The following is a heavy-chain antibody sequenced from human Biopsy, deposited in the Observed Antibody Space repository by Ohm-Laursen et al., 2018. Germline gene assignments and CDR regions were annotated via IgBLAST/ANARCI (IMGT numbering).Heavy chain of an antibody. D-gene: IGHD3-22*01. J-gene: IGHJ6*02. CDR1: GESFNGYY. CDR3: VRGVDYYDPYHYYALDV. CDR2: INHSGRT. Sequence: TLSLTCAVYGESFNGYYWSWIRQTPGKGLEWIGEINHSGRTNYNPSLKSRVTISVDTSKNHFSLKVRSVPAADTAVYYCVRGVDYYDPYHYYALDVWGQGTTVTVSS. V-gene: IGHV4-34*01.